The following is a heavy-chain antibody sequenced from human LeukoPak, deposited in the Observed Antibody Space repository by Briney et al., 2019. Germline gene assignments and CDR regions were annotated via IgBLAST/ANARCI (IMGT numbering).Heavy chain of an antibody. J-gene: IGHJ6*02. CDR2: MNPNSGNT. V-gene: IGHV1-8*01. CDR3: ASFRASYYYYGMDV. CDR1: GYTFTSYD. Sequence: ASVKVSCKASGYTFTSYDINWVRQATGQGLEWMGWMNPNSGNTGYAQKFQGRVTMTRNTSISTAYMELSSLRSEDTAVYYCASFRASYYYYGMDVWGQGTTVTVSS.